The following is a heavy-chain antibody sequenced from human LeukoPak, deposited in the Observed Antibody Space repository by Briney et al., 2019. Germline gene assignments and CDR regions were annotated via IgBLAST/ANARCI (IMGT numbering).Heavy chain of an antibody. CDR2: IRYDGSNK. Sequence: GGPLRLSCAASGFTFSSYGMHWVRQAPGKGLEWVAFIRYDGSNKYYADSVKGRFTISRDNAKNSLYLQMNSLRAEDTALYYCAKDSSGYYRYFDLWGRGTLVTVSS. J-gene: IGHJ2*01. CDR3: AKDSSGYYRYFDL. D-gene: IGHD3-22*01. V-gene: IGHV3-30*02. CDR1: GFTFSSYG.